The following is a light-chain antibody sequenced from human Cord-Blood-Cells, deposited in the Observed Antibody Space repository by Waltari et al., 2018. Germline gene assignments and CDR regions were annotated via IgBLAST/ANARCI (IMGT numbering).Light chain of an antibody. J-gene: IGLJ2*01. V-gene: IGLV1-47*01. CDR3: AAWDDSLSGPVV. CDR2: RNN. Sequence: QSVLPQPPSASGTPGQRVTLSCSGSSSNIGSNYVYWYQQLPGTAPKLLIYRNNQRPSGVPDRFSGSKSGTSASLAISGLRSEDEADYYCAAWDDSLSGPVVFGGGTKLTVL. CDR1: SSNIGSNY.